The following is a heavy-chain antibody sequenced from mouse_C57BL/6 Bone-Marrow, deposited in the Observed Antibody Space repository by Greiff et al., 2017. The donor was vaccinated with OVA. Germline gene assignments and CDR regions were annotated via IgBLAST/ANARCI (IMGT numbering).Heavy chain of an antibody. Sequence: VKLVESGPGLVQPSQSLSITCTVSGFSLTSYGVHWVRQSPGKGLEWLGVIWRGGSTDYNAAFMSRLSITKDNSKSQVFFKMNSLQADDTAIYYCAKKDGNYVEAMDYWGQGTSVTVSS. CDR1: GFSLTSYG. D-gene: IGHD2-1*01. CDR2: IWRGGST. J-gene: IGHJ4*01. V-gene: IGHV2-5*01. CDR3: AKKDGNYVEAMDY.